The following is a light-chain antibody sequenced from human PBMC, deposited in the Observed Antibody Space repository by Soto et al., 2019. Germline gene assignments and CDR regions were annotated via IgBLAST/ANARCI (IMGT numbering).Light chain of an antibody. Sequence: DIQMTQSPSSLSASVGDRVTITCRASQTISSYLNWYQQKPGKAPKLLIYAASSLQSGVPSRLSVSGSGTDFTLTISSLQPEDFATYYCQQTYSTPQTFGQGTKLEIK. V-gene: IGKV1-39*01. CDR1: QTISSY. CDR3: QQTYSTPQT. J-gene: IGKJ2*01. CDR2: AAS.